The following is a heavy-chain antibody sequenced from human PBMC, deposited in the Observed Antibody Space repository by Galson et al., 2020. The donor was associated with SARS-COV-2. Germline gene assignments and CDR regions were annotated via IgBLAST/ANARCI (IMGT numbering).Heavy chain of an antibody. Sequence: GGSLRLSCAASGFTFSSYAMSWVRQAPGKGLEWVSAISGSGGSTYYADSVKGRFTISRDNSKNTLYLQMNSLRAEDTAVYYCAKDIAPSPHCSSTSCPFDYWGQGTLVTVSS. J-gene: IGHJ4*02. CDR1: GFTFSSYA. CDR2: ISGSGGST. D-gene: IGHD2-2*01. CDR3: AKDIAPSPHCSSTSCPFDY. V-gene: IGHV3-23*01.